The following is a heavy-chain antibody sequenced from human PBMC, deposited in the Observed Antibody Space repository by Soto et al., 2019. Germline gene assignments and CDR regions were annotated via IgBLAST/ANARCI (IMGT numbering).Heavy chain of an antibody. CDR2: IIPIFGSA. CDR1: GGTFNKYA. V-gene: IGHV1-69*12. CDR3: ARAYSYASYYYPMDV. D-gene: IGHD3-16*01. Sequence: QVQLVQSGAEVKVPGSSVKVSCKTSGGTFNKYAITWVRQAPGQGLEWMGGIIPIFGSANHAQKFQGRVRITADESTSTTYMELSSLRSEDTAVYYCARAYSYASYYYPMDVWGQGITVTVSS. J-gene: IGHJ6*02.